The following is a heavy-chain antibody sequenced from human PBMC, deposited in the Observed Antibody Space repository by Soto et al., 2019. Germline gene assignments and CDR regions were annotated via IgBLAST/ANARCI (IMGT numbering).Heavy chain of an antibody. CDR1: HYSFARYG. V-gene: IGHV1-3*01. Sequence: ASVKVSCKASHYSFARYGISWVRQAPGQRLEWMGWINAGNGNTKYSQKFQGRVTITRDTSASTAYMELSSLRSEDTAVYYCARRQLEDYYYYYGMDVWGQGTTVTVSS. D-gene: IGHD6-6*01. CDR2: INAGNGNT. CDR3: ARRQLEDYYYYYGMDV. J-gene: IGHJ6*02.